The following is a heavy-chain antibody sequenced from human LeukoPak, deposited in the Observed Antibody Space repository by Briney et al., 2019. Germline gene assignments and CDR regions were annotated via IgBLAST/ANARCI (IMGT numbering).Heavy chain of an antibody. J-gene: IGHJ6*02. Sequence: GRSLRLSCAASGFTFSSYGMHWVRQAPGKGLEWVAVISYDGSNKYYADSVKGRFTISRDNSKNTLYLQMNSLRAEDTAVYYCARDGIRRRYCTNGVCPTRGMDVWGQGTTVTVSS. V-gene: IGHV3-30*03. CDR2: ISYDGSNK. CDR1: GFTFSSYG. D-gene: IGHD2-8*01. CDR3: ARDGIRRRYCTNGVCPTRGMDV.